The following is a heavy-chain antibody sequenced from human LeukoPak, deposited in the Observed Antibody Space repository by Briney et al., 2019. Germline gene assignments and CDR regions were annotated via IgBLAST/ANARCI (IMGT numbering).Heavy chain of an antibody. Sequence: SETLSLTCAVYGGSFSGYYWSWIRQPPGKGLEWIGEINHSGSTNYNPSLKSRVTISVDTSKNQFSLKLSSVTAADTAVYYCARDHGSGSYNFFDYWGQGTLVTVSS. CDR2: INHSGST. D-gene: IGHD3-10*01. CDR3: ARDHGSGSYNFFDY. V-gene: IGHV4-34*01. CDR1: GGSFSGYY. J-gene: IGHJ4*02.